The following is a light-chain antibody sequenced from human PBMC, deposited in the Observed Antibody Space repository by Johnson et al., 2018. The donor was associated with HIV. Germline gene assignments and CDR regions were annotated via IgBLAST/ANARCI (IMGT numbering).Light chain of an antibody. CDR2: DNN. V-gene: IGLV1-51*01. CDR3: GTWDSRLGAGPPHI. J-gene: IGLJ1*01. Sequence: QSVLTQPPSVSAAPGQKVTISCSGSSSNFGSYYVSWYQQLPGTAPKLLIYDNNKRPSGIPDRFSGSKSGTSATLGITGLQTGDEADYYCGTWDSRLGAGPPHIFRTWTKVTVL. CDR1: SSNFGSYY.